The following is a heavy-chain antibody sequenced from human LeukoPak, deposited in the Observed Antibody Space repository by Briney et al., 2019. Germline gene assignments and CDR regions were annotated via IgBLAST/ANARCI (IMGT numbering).Heavy chain of an antibody. D-gene: IGHD3-9*01. Sequence: GGSLRLSCAASGFTFRTYGMHWVRQAPGKGLEWVAVISYDGSNKYYADSVKGRFTISRDNSKNTLYLQMNSLRAENTAVYYCARTYGILTTPHDYWGQGTLVTVSS. CDR3: ARTYGILTTPHDY. V-gene: IGHV3-30*03. J-gene: IGHJ4*02. CDR2: ISYDGSNK. CDR1: GFTFRTYG.